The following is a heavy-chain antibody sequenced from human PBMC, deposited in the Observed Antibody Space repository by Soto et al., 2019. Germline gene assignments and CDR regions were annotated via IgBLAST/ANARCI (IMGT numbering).Heavy chain of an antibody. CDR3: AKDRGSGSDAANYYYYGMDV. Sequence: EEQLVESGGGLVQPGRSLRLSCAASGFSFDDYAIHWVRQAPGKGLEWVSGINWNSGSIGYADSVKGRFTISRDNAKTSLYLQMNSLRVEDTALYYCAKDRGSGSDAANYYYYGMDVWGQGTTVTVSS. J-gene: IGHJ6*02. V-gene: IGHV3-9*01. CDR1: GFSFDDYA. D-gene: IGHD3-10*01. CDR2: INWNSGSI.